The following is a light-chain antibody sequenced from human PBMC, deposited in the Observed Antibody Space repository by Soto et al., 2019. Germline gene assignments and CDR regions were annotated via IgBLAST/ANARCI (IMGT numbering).Light chain of an antibody. J-gene: IGLJ1*01. CDR1: SSDVGGYNY. V-gene: IGLV2-14*01. CDR2: EVS. Sequence: QSALTQPASVSGSPGQSITISCTGTSSDVGGYNYVSWYQQHPGKAPKLMIYEVSNRPSGVSNRFSGSKSANTVSLTISGLQAEDEADYFCSSYGSTSTRYVFGTGTKLTVL. CDR3: SSYGSTSTRYV.